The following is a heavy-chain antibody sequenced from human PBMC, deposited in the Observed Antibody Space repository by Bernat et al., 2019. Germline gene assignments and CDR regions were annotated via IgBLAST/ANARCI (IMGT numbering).Heavy chain of an antibody. D-gene: IGHD6-19*01. V-gene: IGHV3-72*01. CDR2: TRDTP. CDR1: EFTFSGHF. J-gene: IGHJ6*02. CDR3: LGWYYRMNV. Sequence: EMQLVQSGGGLVQPGGSLRLACAGSEFTFSGHFIDWVRQAPGKGLEWIGRTRDTPQYAASVKGRFSMSRDDPKNLLYLQMNSLKGEGTAVYYCLGWYYRMNVWGQGTTVTVS.